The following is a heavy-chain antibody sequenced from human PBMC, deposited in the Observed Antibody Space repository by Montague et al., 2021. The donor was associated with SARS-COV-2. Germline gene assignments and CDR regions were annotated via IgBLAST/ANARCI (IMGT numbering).Heavy chain of an antibody. CDR3: AGGRGLALLSDFYYYGMDG. CDR2: NNYSGST. D-gene: IGHD3-3*02. CDR1: GGSFSGYY. Sequence: SETLSLTCAVYGGSFSGYYWTWIRQPPGKGLEWIGENNYSGSTNYNPSLKSRVTMSVDMSKNQFSLTLRSVTAADTAVYYCAGGRGLALLSDFYYYGMDGWGQGTTVTVSS. J-gene: IGHJ6*02. V-gene: IGHV4-34*01.